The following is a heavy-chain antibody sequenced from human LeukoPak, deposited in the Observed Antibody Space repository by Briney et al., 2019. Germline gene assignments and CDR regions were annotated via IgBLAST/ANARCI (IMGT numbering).Heavy chain of an antibody. V-gene: IGHV4-34*01. CDR2: INHSGSA. CDR3: ARGPSRWHQA. CDR1: GGSFSGYY. J-gene: IGHJ5*02. Sequence: KPSETLSLTGAVYGGSFSGYYWSWIRQPPGKGLEWIGEINHSGSANYNPALKSRVTISVDTSKNQFSLKLNSVTAADTAVYYCARGPSRWHQAWGQGTLVTVSS. D-gene: IGHD6-19*01.